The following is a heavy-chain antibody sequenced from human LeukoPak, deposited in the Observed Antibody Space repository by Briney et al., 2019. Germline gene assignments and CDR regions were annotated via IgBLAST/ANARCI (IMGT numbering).Heavy chain of an antibody. CDR2: ISSSGSTI. V-gene: IGHV3-48*03. J-gene: IGHJ6*02. D-gene: IGHD3-16*01. Sequence: GGSLRLSCAASGFTFSSYEMNWVRQAPGKGLEWASYISSSGSTIYYADSVKGRFTISRDNAKNSLYLQMNSLRAEDTAVYYCARDGAGVTYYYYGMDVWGQGTTVTVSS. CDR1: GFTFSSYE. CDR3: ARDGAGVTYYYYGMDV.